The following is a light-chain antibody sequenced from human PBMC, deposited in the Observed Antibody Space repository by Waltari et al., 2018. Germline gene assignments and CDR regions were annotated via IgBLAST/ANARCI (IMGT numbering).Light chain of an antibody. CDR2: AAS. Sequence: DIQMTQSPSSLSASVGDRVTITCRASQDISNYLAWFQQKPGKAPKSLISAASSLQSGVPSKFSGSGSGTDFTLTISSLQAEDFATYYCQQYNSYPLTCGGGTKVEIK. J-gene: IGKJ4*01. V-gene: IGKV1-16*02. CDR1: QDISNY. CDR3: QQYNSYPLT.